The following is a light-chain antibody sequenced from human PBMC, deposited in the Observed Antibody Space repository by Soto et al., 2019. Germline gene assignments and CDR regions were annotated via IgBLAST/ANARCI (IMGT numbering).Light chain of an antibody. Sequence: IGMTQSPATLSVSAGEGVTLSCRASESVGTNLAWYQQKPGQAPRLLIYGSSTRATGIPATFSGCGSGTEFTLTISSLQSEDCAIYYWHQYNNCGLPVGGGTKVEIK. J-gene: IGKJ4*01. CDR3: HQYNNCGLP. V-gene: IGKV3D-15*01. CDR2: GSS. CDR1: ESVGTN.